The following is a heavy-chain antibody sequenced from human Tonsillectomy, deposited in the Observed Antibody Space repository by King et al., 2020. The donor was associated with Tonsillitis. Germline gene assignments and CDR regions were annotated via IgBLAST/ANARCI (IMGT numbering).Heavy chain of an antibody. CDR3: AKDPPYYKTTYYFEY. Sequence: VQLVESGGGLVQPGGSLRVSCAASGFTFSSYAMSWVRQAPGKGLEWVSLISGGGGSTYYADSVKGRFTISRDNSKNTLYLQMNRLRVEDTAVYYCAKDPPYYKTTYYFEYWGQGTLVTVSS. V-gene: IGHV3-23*04. J-gene: IGHJ4*02. D-gene: IGHD3-10*01. CDR2: ISGGGGST. CDR1: GFTFSSYA.